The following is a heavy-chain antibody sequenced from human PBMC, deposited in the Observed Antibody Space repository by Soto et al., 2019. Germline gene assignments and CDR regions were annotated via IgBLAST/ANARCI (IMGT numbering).Heavy chain of an antibody. J-gene: IGHJ3*02. CDR1: GGSISSGGYY. D-gene: IGHD4-17*01. V-gene: IGHV4-31*03. CDR3: ARLPDDYGAFDI. CDR2: IYYSGST. Sequence: SETLSLTCTVSGGSISSGGYYWSWIRQHPGKGLEWIGYIYYSGSTYYNPSLKSRVTISVDTSKNQFSLKLSSVTAADTAVYYCARLPDDYGAFDIWGQGTMDIVS.